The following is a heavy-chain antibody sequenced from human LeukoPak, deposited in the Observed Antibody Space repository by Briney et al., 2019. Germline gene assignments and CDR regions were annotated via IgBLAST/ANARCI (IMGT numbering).Heavy chain of an antibody. CDR3: ASNFNYYDSSGYYSPFDY. V-gene: IGHV3-21*01. CDR2: ISSSSSYI. Sequence: PGGSLRLSCAASGFTFSSYSMNWVRQAPGKGLEWVSSISSSSSYIYYADSVKGRFTISRDNAKNSLYPQMNSLRAEDTAVYYCASNFNYYDSSGYYSPFDYWGQGTLVTVSS. J-gene: IGHJ4*02. CDR1: GFTFSSYS. D-gene: IGHD3-22*01.